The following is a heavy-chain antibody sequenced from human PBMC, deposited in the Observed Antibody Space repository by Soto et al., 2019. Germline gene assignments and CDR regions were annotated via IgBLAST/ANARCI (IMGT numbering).Heavy chain of an antibody. V-gene: IGHV3-64*01. D-gene: IGHD6-13*01. Sequence: EVQLVESGGGLDQPGGSLRLSCAASGFTFSNYAMHWVRQAPGKGLEYVSAISSNGGSTYYANSVKGRFTISRDNSKNTLYLQMGSLRAEDMAVYYCARYSNSVADYWGQGTLVTVSS. CDR1: GFTFSNYA. CDR3: ARYSNSVADY. J-gene: IGHJ4*02. CDR2: ISSNGGST.